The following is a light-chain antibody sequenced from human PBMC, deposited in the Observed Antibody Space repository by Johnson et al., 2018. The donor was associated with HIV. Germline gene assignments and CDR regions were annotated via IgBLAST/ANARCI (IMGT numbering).Light chain of an antibody. CDR1: SSNIGNNY. CDR2: DNN. V-gene: IGLV1-51*01. Sequence: QSMLTQPPSVSAAPGQKVTISCSGSSSNIGNNYVSWYQQLPGTAPKLLIYDNNKRPSGIPDRFSGSKSGTSASLAISGLQAEDEADYFCATWDDSLNGLYVFGTGTKVT. CDR3: ATWDDSLNGLYV. J-gene: IGLJ1*01.